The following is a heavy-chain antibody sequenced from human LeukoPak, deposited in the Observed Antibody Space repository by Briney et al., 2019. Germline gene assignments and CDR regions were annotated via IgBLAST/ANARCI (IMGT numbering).Heavy chain of an antibody. CDR2: IYYSGST. J-gene: IGHJ6*02. Sequence: SETLSLTCTVSGGSVSSGSYYWSWIRQPPGKGLEWIGYIYYSGSTNYNPSLKSRVTISVDTSKNQFSLKLSSVTAADTAVYYCARDGIVVVPAATRYYGMDVWGQGTTVTVSS. CDR3: ARDGIVVVPAATRYYGMDV. CDR1: GGSVSSGSYY. V-gene: IGHV4-61*01. D-gene: IGHD2-2*01.